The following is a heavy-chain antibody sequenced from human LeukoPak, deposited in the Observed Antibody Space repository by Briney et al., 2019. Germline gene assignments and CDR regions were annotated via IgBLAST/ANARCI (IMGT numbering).Heavy chain of an antibody. CDR3: ARAPIAAAN. D-gene: IGHD6-13*01. J-gene: IGHJ4*02. CDR2: IYYSGST. Sequence: SETLSLTCTVSGGSISGYYWSWIRQPPGKGLEWIGSIYYSGSTYYNPSLKSRVTISVDTSKNQFSLKLSSVTAADTAVYYCARAPIAAANWGQGTLVTVSS. CDR1: GGSISGYY. V-gene: IGHV4-59*01.